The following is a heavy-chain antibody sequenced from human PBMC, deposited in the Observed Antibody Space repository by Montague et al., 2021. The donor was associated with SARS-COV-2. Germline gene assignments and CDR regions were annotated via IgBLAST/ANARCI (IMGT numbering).Heavy chain of an antibody. J-gene: IGHJ6*02. CDR1: GFSLSTSGMC. CDR3: ARVGRQQLVRLSGMDV. D-gene: IGHD6-13*01. V-gene: IGHV4-39*07. Sequence: LVKPTQTPTLTCTFSGFSLSTSGMCVSWIRQPPGKGLEWIGSIYYSGSTYYNPSLKSRVTISVDTSKNQFSLKLSSVTAADTAVYYCARVGRQQLVRLSGMDVWGQGTTVTVSS. CDR2: IYYSGST.